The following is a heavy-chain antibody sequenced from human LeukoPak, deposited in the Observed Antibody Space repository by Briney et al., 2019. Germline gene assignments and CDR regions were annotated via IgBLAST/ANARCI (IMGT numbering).Heavy chain of an antibody. CDR3: ATEGGRRSLELYVY. J-gene: IGHJ4*02. V-gene: IGHV1-18*01. Sequence: ASVKVSCKASGYSLINYGISWVRQAPGQGLEWMGWVSVYNGNTNYAQKLQGRVFMTTDTSTSTAYMELRSLRSDDTAVYYCATEGGRRSLELYVYWGQGTRVTVSS. CDR1: GYSLINYG. D-gene: IGHD3-3*01. CDR2: VSVYNGNT.